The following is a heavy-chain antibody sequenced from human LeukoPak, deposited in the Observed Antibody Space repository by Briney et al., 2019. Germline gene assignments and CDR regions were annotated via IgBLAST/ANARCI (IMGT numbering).Heavy chain of an antibody. D-gene: IGHD6-6*01. J-gene: IGHJ5*02. V-gene: IGHV1-3*01. Sequence: ASVKVSCKASGYSFTSYAMHWVRQAPGQGLEWMGWINADNGDTKYSQKFQGRVTITRDTSASTAYMEVSSLRSEDTVVYYCARTYSSSSRAAFDPWGQGTLVTVSS. CDR3: ARTYSSSSRAAFDP. CDR1: GYSFTSYA. CDR2: INADNGDT.